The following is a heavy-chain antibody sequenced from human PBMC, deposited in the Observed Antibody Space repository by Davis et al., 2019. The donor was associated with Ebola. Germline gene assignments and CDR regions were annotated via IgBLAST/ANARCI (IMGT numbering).Heavy chain of an antibody. Sequence: GESLKISCAASGFTFNEYAVHWVRQPPGKGLEWDSLINGHGDKTYYADSVKGRFTISRDNAKNSLYLQMNSLRDEDTAVYYCAESYGPGGAFDIWGQGTMVTVSS. J-gene: IGHJ3*02. CDR2: INGHGDKT. V-gene: IGHV3-43*02. CDR1: GFTFNEYA. D-gene: IGHD5-18*01. CDR3: AESYGPGGAFDI.